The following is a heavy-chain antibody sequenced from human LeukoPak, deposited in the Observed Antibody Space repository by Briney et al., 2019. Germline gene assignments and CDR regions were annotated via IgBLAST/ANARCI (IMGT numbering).Heavy chain of an antibody. Sequence: SETLSLTCTVSGGSISINSYYWAWLRQPPGKGLEWIGSVFYSGGAYYNPSLKSRVTISVDTSKNQFSLKLSSVTAADTAVYYCARNDDYWGQGTLVTVSS. CDR3: ARNDDY. CDR2: VFYSGGA. CDR1: GGSISINSYY. J-gene: IGHJ4*02. V-gene: IGHV4-39*01.